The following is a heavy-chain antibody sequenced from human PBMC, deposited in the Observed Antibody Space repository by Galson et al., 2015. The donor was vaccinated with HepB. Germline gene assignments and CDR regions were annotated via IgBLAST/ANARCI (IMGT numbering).Heavy chain of an antibody. Sequence: SLRLSCAASGFIFSRYAMHWVRQAPGKGLEWMTIISYDGKNKYYADSVRGRFTISRDNSKDTLHLQMNSLRTEDTAVYYCARVDCRGGSCYSRLGPQTYYYYGLDVWGQGTTVTVSS. CDR2: ISYDGKNK. CDR1: GFIFSRYA. CDR3: ARVDCRGGSCYSRLGPQTYYYYGLDV. V-gene: IGHV3-30*04. J-gene: IGHJ6*02. D-gene: IGHD2-15*01.